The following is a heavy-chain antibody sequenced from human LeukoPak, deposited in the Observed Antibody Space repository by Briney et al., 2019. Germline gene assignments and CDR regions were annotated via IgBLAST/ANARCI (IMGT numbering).Heavy chain of an antibody. V-gene: IGHV3-9*01. CDR3: AKDVSSSWYSGPFDY. D-gene: IGHD6-13*01. CDR1: GFTFDDYA. J-gene: IGHJ4*02. CDR2: ILWKSGSK. Sequence: PGGSLRLSFAASGFTFDDYARHWVRQAPGKGLEGGSGILWKSGSKGYEDSVQGRFTLSRDHAKNPLYLQMRSLRAEDPALYYCAKDVSSSWYSGPFDYWGQGTLVTVSS.